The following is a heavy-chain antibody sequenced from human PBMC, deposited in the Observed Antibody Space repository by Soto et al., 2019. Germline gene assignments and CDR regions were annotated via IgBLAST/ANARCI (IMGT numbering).Heavy chain of an antibody. CDR3: AQGWNYPPN. J-gene: IGHJ4*02. D-gene: IGHD1-7*01. Sequence: TGGSLRLSCVASGFTFNNFGMTWVRQAPGKGLEWVSGITSDGGTTYYADSVKGRLTISRDNSKNTLYAQVNSLRDEDTAVYYCAQGWNYPPNWGQGTMVTVSS. CDR1: GFTFNNFG. CDR2: ITSDGGTT. V-gene: IGHV3-23*01.